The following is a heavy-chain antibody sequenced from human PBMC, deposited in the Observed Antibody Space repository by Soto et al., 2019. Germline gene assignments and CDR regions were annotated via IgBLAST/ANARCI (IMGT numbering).Heavy chain of an antibody. J-gene: IGHJ1*01. CDR3: AWATWYYDDTSTSAVYLQH. Sequence: SETLSLTCAVSGGSFSGYYWNWIRQPPGKGLEWIGEINHSGSTNYNPSLKSRVTISVDTSKNQFSLKLSSVTAADTAMYYCAWATWYYDDTSTSAVYLQHWGQGTMVTVSS. CDR1: GGSFSGYY. CDR2: INHSGST. D-gene: IGHD3-22*01. V-gene: IGHV4-34*01.